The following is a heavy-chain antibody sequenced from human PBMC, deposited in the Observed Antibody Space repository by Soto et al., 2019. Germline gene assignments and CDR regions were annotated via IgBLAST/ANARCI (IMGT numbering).Heavy chain of an antibody. D-gene: IGHD1-26*01. J-gene: IGHJ1*01. Sequence: QAGGSLRLSCAASGFTFSSYGMHWVRQAPGKGLEWVAVISYDGSNKYYADSVKGRFTISRDNSKNTLYLQMNSLRAEDTAVYYCAKDNGSPIAEYFQHWGQGTLVTVSS. CDR1: GFTFSSYG. CDR2: ISYDGSNK. V-gene: IGHV3-30*18. CDR3: AKDNGSPIAEYFQH.